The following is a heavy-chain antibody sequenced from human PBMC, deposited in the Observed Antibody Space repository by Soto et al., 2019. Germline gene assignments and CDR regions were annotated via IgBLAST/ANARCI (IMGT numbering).Heavy chain of an antibody. CDR3: ASSLLSPFDY. CDR1: GFTFSSYW. Sequence: EVQLVESGGGLVQPGGSLRLSCAASGFTFSSYWMHWVRQAPGKGLVWVSRINSGGSSTSYADSVKGRFTISRDNAKNALDLQLTSRRAEGTAVYYCASSLLSPFDYWGQGTLVTVFS. J-gene: IGHJ4*02. CDR2: INSGGSST. V-gene: IGHV3-74*01. D-gene: IGHD3-16*02.